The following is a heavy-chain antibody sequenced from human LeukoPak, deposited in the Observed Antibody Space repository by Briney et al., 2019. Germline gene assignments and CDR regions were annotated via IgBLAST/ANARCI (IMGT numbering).Heavy chain of an antibody. V-gene: IGHV1-69*06. J-gene: IGHJ4*02. CDR2: IIPIFGTA. D-gene: IGHD6-13*01. CDR1: GGTFSSYA. CDR3: ARGGQQLVTANFDY. Sequence: GSSVKVSCKASGGTFSSYAISWVRQAPGQGLEWMGGIIPIFGTANYAQKFQGRVTITADKSTSTADMDLSSLRSEDTAVYYCARGGQQLVTANFDYWGQGTLVTVSS.